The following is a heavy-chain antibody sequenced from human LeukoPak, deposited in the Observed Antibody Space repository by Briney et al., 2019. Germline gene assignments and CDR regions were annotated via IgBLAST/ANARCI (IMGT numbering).Heavy chain of an antibody. CDR2: IYHSGST. CDR1: GGSISSGGYS. J-gene: IGHJ5*02. CDR3: ARRDSSGSKYNWFDP. V-gene: IGHV4-30-2*01. Sequence: PSETLSLTCAVSGGSISSGGYSWSWIRQPPGKGLEWIGYIYHSGSTYYNPSLKSRVTISVDRSKNQFSLKLSSVTAADTAVYYCARRDSSGSKYNWFDPWGQGTLVTVSS. D-gene: IGHD6-19*01.